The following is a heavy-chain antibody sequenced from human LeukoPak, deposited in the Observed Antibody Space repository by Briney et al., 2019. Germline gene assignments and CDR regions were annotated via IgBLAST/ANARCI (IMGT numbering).Heavy chain of an antibody. V-gene: IGHV3-23*01. CDR1: GFTFNIHW. Sequence: PGGSLRLSCVASGFTFNIHWMTWVRQAPGKGLEWVSGISNSGSNTYYADSVKGRFTISRDNSKNTLYLQMNSLRAEDTAVYYCASQGYCSSTSCYEDYWGQGTLVTVSS. CDR3: ASQGYCSSTSCYEDY. CDR2: ISNSGSNT. D-gene: IGHD2-2*01. J-gene: IGHJ4*02.